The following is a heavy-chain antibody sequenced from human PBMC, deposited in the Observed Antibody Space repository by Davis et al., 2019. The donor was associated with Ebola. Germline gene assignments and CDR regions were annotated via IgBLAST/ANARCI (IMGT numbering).Heavy chain of an antibody. Sequence: PGGSLRLSCAASGFTFSSYSMNWVRQAPGKGLEWVSYISSSSSTIYYADSVKGRFTISRDNAKNSLYLQMNSLRDEDTAVYYCAKDTGYYDFWSGYLPLPSHWGQGTLVTVSS. CDR2: ISSSSSTI. D-gene: IGHD3-3*01. J-gene: IGHJ4*02. CDR1: GFTFSSYS. CDR3: AKDTGYYDFWSGYLPLPSH. V-gene: IGHV3-48*02.